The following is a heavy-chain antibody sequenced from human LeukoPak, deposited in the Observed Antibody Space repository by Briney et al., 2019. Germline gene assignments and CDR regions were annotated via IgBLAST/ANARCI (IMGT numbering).Heavy chain of an antibody. CDR1: GFTFSNAW. D-gene: IGHD2-15*01. Sequence: GGSLRLSCAASGFTFSNAWMNWVRQAPGKGLEWVSAISNNGGYTYYADSVQGRFTISRDNSKSTLCLQMNSLRAEDTAVYYCAKQLGYCSDGSCYFPYWGQGTLVTVSS. J-gene: IGHJ4*02. CDR2: ISNNGGYT. CDR3: AKQLGYCSDGSCYFPY. V-gene: IGHV3-23*01.